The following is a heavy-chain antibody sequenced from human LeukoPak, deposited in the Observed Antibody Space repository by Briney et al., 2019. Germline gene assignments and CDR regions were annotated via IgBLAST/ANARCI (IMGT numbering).Heavy chain of an antibody. D-gene: IGHD2-15*01. Sequence: PGGSLRLSCAASGFTFSSYGMHWVRQAPGKGLEWVAFIRYDGSNKYYADSVKGRFTISRDNSKNTLYLQMNSLRAEDTAVYYXAKENXXVXVAXESGGYYGMDVWGQGTTVTVSS. V-gene: IGHV3-30*02. J-gene: IGHJ6*02. CDR2: IRYDGSNK. CDR1: GFTFSSYG. CDR3: AKENXXVXVAXESGGYYGMDV.